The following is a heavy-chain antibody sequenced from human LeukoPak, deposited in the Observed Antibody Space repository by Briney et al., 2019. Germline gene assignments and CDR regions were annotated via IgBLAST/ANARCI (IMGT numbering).Heavy chain of an antibody. Sequence: GGSLRLSCAASGFAVSSNHMNWVRQAPGKGLEWVSAISSGGATTDYADSVKGRFTISRDNSKNTLYLQMNSLRAEDTAMYYCAKDHGARWYNFDYWGQGTLVTVSS. V-gene: IGHV3-23*01. D-gene: IGHD6-13*01. CDR2: ISSGGATT. J-gene: IGHJ4*02. CDR3: AKDHGARWYNFDY. CDR1: GFAVSSNH.